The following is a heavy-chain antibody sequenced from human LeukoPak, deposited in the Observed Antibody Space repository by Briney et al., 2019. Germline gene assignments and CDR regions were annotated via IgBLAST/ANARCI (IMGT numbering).Heavy chain of an antibody. CDR3: AREDYGNYGWFDP. D-gene: IGHD4-11*01. CDR2: ISSSSSYI. Sequence: GGSLRLSCAASGFTFSSYSMNGVRQAPGKGLEWVSSISSSSSYIYYADSVKGRFTISRDNAKNSLYLQMNSLRAEDTAVYYCAREDYGNYGWFDPWGQGTLVTVSS. J-gene: IGHJ5*02. CDR1: GFTFSSYS. V-gene: IGHV3-21*01.